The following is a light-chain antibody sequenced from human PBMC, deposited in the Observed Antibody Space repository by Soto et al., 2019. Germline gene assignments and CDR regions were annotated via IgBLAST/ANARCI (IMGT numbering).Light chain of an antibody. CDR1: QSVLYSSNNKNF. CDR3: QQYYSIPPWT. V-gene: IGKV4-1*01. Sequence: DIVMTQSPDSLAVSLGERVTINCKSSQSVLYSSNNKNFLAWYQQKPGQPPKLLIYWASTRESGVPDRFSGSGSGTDFTLTISSLQAEDVAVYYCQQYYSIPPWTFGQGTKVEIK. CDR2: WAS. J-gene: IGKJ1*01.